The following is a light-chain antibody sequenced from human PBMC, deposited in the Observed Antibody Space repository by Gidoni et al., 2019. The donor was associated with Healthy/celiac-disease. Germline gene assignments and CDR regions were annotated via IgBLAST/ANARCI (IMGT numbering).Light chain of an antibody. CDR3: QVCDSSTHVV. J-gene: IGLJ2*01. CDR1: NIGSKN. Sequence: SYELTQPLSVSVALGQTARITCGGNNIGSKNVHWYQQKPGQAPVLVIYRDSNRPSGIPERFSGSNSGNTATLTISRAQAGDEADYYCQVCDSSTHVVFGGGTKLTVL. V-gene: IGLV3-9*01. CDR2: RDS.